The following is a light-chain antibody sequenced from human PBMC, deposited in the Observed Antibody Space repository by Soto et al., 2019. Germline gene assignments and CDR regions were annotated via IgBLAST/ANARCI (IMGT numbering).Light chain of an antibody. J-gene: IGKJ1*01. Sequence: EIVMTQSPATLSVSPGERATLSCRASQSVSSNLAWYQQKPGQAPRLLIYGASTRATGIPARFSGSGSGTEFTLTISSLQSEDFAVYYCQHYNNWPLTWTFGQGTKVEIK. CDR2: GAS. CDR1: QSVSSN. V-gene: IGKV3-15*01. CDR3: QHYNNWPLTWT.